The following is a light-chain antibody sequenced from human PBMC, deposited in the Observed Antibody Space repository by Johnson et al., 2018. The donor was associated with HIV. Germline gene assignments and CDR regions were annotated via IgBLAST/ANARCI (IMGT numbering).Light chain of an antibody. CDR3: AAWDDRLNGTYV. CDR1: SSNIGNNY. V-gene: IGLV1-47*01. J-gene: IGLJ1*01. Sequence: VLTQPPSVSAAPGQKVTISCSGSSSNIGNNYVSWYQQLPGTAPKLLIYRNNQRPSGVPDRFSGSKSGTPASLAISGLRAEDEADYLCAAWDDRLNGTYVFGTGTKVTVL. CDR2: RNN.